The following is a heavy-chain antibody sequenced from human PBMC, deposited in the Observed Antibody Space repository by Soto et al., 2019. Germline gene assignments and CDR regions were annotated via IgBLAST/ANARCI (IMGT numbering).Heavy chain of an antibody. CDR1: GFTFSSYA. D-gene: IGHD1-1*01. CDR2: ISGSGGST. Sequence: EVQLLESGGGLVQPGGSLRLSCAASGFTFSSYAMSWVRQARGKGLEWVSAISGSGGSTYYADSVKGRFTISRDNSKNTLYLQMNSLRAEHTAVYYCAKEDLERDYFDYWGQGTLVTVSS. CDR3: AKEDLERDYFDY. V-gene: IGHV3-23*01. J-gene: IGHJ4*02.